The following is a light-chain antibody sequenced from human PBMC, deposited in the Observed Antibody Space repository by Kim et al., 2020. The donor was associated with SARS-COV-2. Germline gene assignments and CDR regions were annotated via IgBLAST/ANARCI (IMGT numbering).Light chain of an antibody. CDR2: DAS. Sequence: SLSPGERATLSCRASQSIRNYLAWYQQKPGQAPRLLIYDASNRATGIPARFSGSGSGTDFTLTISSLEPEDFAVYYCQQRSIWVTFGGGTKVELK. CDR3: QQRSIWVT. CDR1: QSIRNY. J-gene: IGKJ4*01. V-gene: IGKV3-11*01.